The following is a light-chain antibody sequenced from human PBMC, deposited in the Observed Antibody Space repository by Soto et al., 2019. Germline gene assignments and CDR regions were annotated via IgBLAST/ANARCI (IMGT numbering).Light chain of an antibody. CDR3: QHYGGSFI. CDR2: NTS. CDR1: QSINSKS. V-gene: IGKV3-20*01. Sequence: EIVLTQSPGTLSLSPGEGATVSCRVSQSINSKSLVWYQRKFGQAPSLLIYNTSTRANGIPDRFSGSGSGTDFTLSISGLEPEDFAVYYCQHYGGSFIFGPGTKVDFK. J-gene: IGKJ3*01.